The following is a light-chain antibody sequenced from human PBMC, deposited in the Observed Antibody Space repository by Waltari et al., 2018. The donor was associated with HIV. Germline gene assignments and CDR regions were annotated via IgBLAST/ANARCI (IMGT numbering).Light chain of an antibody. J-gene: IGKJ3*01. V-gene: IGKV1-33*01. Sequence: IQMTQSPSSLSASAVYRVTITCHASQEISNYLNWYQQKPGKAPKLLISDASNLDTGVPSRFSGSRSGTDFTFTISSLQPEDIATYYCQQYDNLPTFGPGTKVDIK. CDR2: DAS. CDR1: QEISNY. CDR3: QQYDNLPT.